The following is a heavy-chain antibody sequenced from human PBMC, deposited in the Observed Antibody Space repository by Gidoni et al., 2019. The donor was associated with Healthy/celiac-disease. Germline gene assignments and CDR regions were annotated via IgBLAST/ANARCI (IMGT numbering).Heavy chain of an antibody. V-gene: IGHV1-46*01. J-gene: IGHJ6*02. CDR3: AGRYGSGSSIRSDYYYYGMDV. Sequence: LQLLQSGPAVKKPVAAVNVSCSGSGYSFTRYYPHWVRQAPGQGLEWMGISHPRSGSTSYGQKSQGSVTMTRDTSTSTVYLKLSSLRSEGTAVDDCAGRYGSGSSIRSDYYYYGMDVWGQGTTVTVSS. D-gene: IGHD3-10*01. CDR1: GYSFTRYY. CDR2: SHPRSGST.